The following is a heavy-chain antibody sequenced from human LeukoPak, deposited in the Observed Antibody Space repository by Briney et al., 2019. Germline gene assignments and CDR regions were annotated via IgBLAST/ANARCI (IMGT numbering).Heavy chain of an antibody. CDR1: GFTFSNYA. V-gene: IGHV3-23*01. CDR2: INDNGSTR. Sequence: GGSLRLSCGASGFTFSNYAMSWVRQAPGKGLEWVSGINDNGSTRFYAASVKGRFTSSRDNPKNTLYLQMNSLRVEDTAVYYCAKDFGSWSSSLLFDYWGQGTLVTVSS. D-gene: IGHD6-6*01. CDR3: AKDFGSWSSSLLFDY. J-gene: IGHJ4*02.